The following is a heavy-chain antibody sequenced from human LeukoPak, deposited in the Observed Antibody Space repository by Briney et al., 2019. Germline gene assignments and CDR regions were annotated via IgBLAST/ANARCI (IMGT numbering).Heavy chain of an antibody. J-gene: IGHJ4*02. V-gene: IGHV3-43*02. CDR3: ARESETSGWYDY. CDR1: GFIFDNYA. Sequence: GGSLRLSCAAPGFIFDNYAIHWVRQAPGKCREWVSLISGDGGSTFYADSVRGRFTISRDNTRQSLSLQMSSLRSEDTALYYCARESETSGWYDYWGQGTLVTVSS. CDR2: ISGDGGST. D-gene: IGHD6-19*01.